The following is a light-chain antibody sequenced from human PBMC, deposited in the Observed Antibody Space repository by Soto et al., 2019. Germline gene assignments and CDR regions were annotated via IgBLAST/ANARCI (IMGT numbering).Light chain of an antibody. V-gene: IGKV1-27*01. CDR2: AAS. CDR3: QKYNRAQLT. Sequence: DIQMTQSPSSLSASVRDRVTITCRARQGISNSLAWYQQKPGKVPKLLIYAASTLQSGVPSRFSGSGSGTDFTLTISSLQPEDVATYYCQKYNRAQLTFGGGTKVEIK. CDR1: QGISNS. J-gene: IGKJ4*01.